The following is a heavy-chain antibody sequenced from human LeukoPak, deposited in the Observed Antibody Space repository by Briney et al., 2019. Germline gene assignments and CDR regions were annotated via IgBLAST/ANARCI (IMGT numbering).Heavy chain of an antibody. J-gene: IGHJ4*02. CDR2: VYYSGNT. CDR1: GGSVINNH. Sequence: PSETLSLTCTVSGGSVINNHWGWIRHCPGQGLEWVGSVYYSGNTYYNPSLKSRVSMSVDASMNQFSLRLNSVTAADTAVYYCAGLTNGDPGRYWGQGILATVSS. V-gene: IGHV4-39*01. CDR3: AGLTNGDPGRY. D-gene: IGHD2-8*01.